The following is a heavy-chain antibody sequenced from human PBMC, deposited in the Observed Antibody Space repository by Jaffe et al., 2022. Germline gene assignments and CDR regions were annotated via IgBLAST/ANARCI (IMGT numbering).Heavy chain of an antibody. CDR2: IYHSGST. J-gene: IGHJ5*02. Sequence: QVQLQESGPGLVKPSETLSLTCAVSGYSISSGYYWGWIRQPPGKGLEWIGSIYHSGSTYYNPSLKSRVTISVDTSKNQFSLKLSSVTAADTAVYYCARDGSPDYYGSGSYYSWFDPWGQGTLVTVSS. CDR3: ARDGSPDYYGSGSYYSWFDP. CDR1: GYSISSGYY. D-gene: IGHD3-10*01. V-gene: IGHV4-38-2*02.